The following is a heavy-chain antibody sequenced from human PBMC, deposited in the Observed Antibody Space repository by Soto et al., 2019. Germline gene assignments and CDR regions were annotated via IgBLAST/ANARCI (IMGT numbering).Heavy chain of an antibody. J-gene: IGHJ6*03. D-gene: IGHD2-15*01. CDR3: ARSLAYCSGGSCYSSYYYYYYMDV. Sequence: GGSLRLSCAASGFTFSDYYMSWIRQAPGKGLEWVSYISSSGSTIYYADSVKGRFTISRDNAKNSLYLQMNSLRAEDTAVYYCARSLAYCSGGSCYSSYYYYYYMDVWGKGTTVTVSS. CDR2: ISSSGSTI. V-gene: IGHV3-11*01. CDR1: GFTFSDYY.